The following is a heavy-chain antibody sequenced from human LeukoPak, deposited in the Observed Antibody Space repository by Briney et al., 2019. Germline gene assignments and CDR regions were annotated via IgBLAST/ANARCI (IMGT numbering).Heavy chain of an antibody. V-gene: IGHV1-8*01. CDR1: GYTFTSYD. D-gene: IGHD2/OR15-2a*01. CDR3: ARENSGHSSYYYYYYMDV. CDR2: MNPNSGNT. J-gene: IGHJ6*03. Sequence: GASVKVSCKASGYTFTSYDINWVRQAPGQGLEWMGWMNPNSGNTGYAQKFQGRVTMTRNTSISTAYMELSSLRSEDTAVYYCARENSGHSSYYYYYYMDVWGKGTTVTVSS.